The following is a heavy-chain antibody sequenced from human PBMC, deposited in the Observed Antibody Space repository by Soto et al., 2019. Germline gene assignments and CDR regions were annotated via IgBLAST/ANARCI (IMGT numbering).Heavy chain of an antibody. D-gene: IGHD2-15*01. CDR3: ARAGYCSGGSCYLFPVDY. V-gene: IGHV4-31*03. CDR2: IYYSGST. J-gene: IGHJ4*02. Sequence: QVQLQESGPGLVKPSQTLSLTCTVSGGSISSGGYYWSWIRQHPGKGLEWIGYIYYSGSTYYNPSLKSRVTISVDTSKNQFSLKLISVTAADTAVYYCARAGYCSGGSCYLFPVDYWGQGTLVTVSS. CDR1: GGSISSGGYY.